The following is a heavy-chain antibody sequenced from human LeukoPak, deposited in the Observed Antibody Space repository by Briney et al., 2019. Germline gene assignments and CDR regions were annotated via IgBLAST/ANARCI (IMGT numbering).Heavy chain of an antibody. D-gene: IGHD1-26*01. CDR3: ARDWRGSYFPDF. CDR1: GYTLTDYY. Sequence: ASVKVSCKASGYTLTDYYMHWVRQAPGQGLEWVGWINPNSGDTNYAQNFRGRVTMTRDTSISTAYMELSRLTSDDTAIYYCARDWRGSYFPDFWGQGTLVTVSS. CDR2: INPNSGDT. V-gene: IGHV1-2*02. J-gene: IGHJ4*02.